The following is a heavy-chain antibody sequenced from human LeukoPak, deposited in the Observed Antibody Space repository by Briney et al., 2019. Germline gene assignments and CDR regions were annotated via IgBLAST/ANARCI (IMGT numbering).Heavy chain of an antibody. V-gene: IGHV3-48*03. D-gene: IGHD3-10*01. Sequence: GGSLRLSCAASGFTFSSYEMNWVRQAPGKGLEWVSYISSSGSTIYYADSVKGRFTISRDNAKNSLYLQMNSLRAEDTAVYNCARDSDRYGSGSYYNVVYFQHWGQGTLVTVSS. J-gene: IGHJ1*01. CDR3: ARDSDRYGSGSYYNVVYFQH. CDR2: ISSSGSTI. CDR1: GFTFSSYE.